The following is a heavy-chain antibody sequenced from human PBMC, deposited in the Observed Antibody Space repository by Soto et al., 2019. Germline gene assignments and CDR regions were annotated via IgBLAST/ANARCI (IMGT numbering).Heavy chain of an antibody. CDR2: IYHGDSDT. CDR1: GYSFTSYW. V-gene: IGHV5-51*01. D-gene: IGHD3-9*01. J-gene: IGHJ4*02. Sequence: LGESLKISCKGSGYSFTSYWIGWVRQMPGKGLEWLGIIYHGDSDTRYSPSFQGQVTVSADKSISTAYLQWSSLKASDTAMYYCARQRVDWPYFDYWGQGTLVTVSS. CDR3: ARQRVDWPYFDY.